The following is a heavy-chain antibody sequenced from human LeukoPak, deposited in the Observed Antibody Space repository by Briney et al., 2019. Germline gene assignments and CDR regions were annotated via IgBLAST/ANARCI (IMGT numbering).Heavy chain of an antibody. Sequence: GGSLRLSCAASGFTFSVYSMNWVRQAPGKGLEWVSSISSSSSYIYYADSVKGRFTISRDNAKNSLYLQMNSLRAEDTAVYYCARDLFPRDSDYWGQGTLVTVSS. V-gene: IGHV3-21*01. CDR1: GFTFSVYS. CDR3: ARDLFPRDSDY. CDR2: ISSSSSYI. J-gene: IGHJ4*02. D-gene: IGHD2-21*01.